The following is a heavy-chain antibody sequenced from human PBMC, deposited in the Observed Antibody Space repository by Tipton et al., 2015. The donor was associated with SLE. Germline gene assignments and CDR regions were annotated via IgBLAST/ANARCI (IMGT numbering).Heavy chain of an antibody. CDR3: ARDSERIDWLSEGYYYYYMDV. CDR1: GGSISSSNYY. Sequence: TLSLTCTVSGGSISSSNYYWGWIRQSPGKGLEWIGNVFYSGNTYYNPSLRSRVVISVDTSKNQFSLKLSSVTAADTAVYYCARDSERIDWLSEGYYYYYMDVWGKGTTVTVSS. CDR2: VFYSGNT. D-gene: IGHD3-9*01. J-gene: IGHJ6*03. V-gene: IGHV4-39*07.